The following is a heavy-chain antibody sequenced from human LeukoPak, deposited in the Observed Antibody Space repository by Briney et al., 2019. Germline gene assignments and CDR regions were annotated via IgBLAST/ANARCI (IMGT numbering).Heavy chain of an antibody. J-gene: IGHJ3*02. CDR2: ISSSGTYV. D-gene: IGHD3-9*01. V-gene: IGHV3-21*01. CDR1: GFTLSSYW. Sequence: PGGSLRLSCAASGFTLSSYWMHWVRQAPGKGLEWVSSISSSGTYVYYADSVKGRFTISRDNAKNSLSLQMNSLRADDAAVYYCARASSKQLAGYLPDGFDIWGQGTMVTVSS. CDR3: ARASSKQLAGYLPDGFDI.